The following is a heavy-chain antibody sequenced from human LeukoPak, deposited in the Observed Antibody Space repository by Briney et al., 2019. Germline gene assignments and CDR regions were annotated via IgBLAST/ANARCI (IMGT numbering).Heavy chain of an antibody. CDR1: VYTFSTYV. J-gene: IGHJ3*02. Sequence: GASVRVSSKPSVYTFSTYVISGVRQAPGQGLEWRGWISTYNGNTYYALKLQGRVTMTTETSTSTAYMELRRLRSDDTAGYYSARENTRLGDGDDFDIWGHGTMVTVSS. V-gene: IGHV1-18*01. CDR2: ISTYNGNT. D-gene: IGHD3-10*01. CDR3: ARENTRLGDGDDFDI.